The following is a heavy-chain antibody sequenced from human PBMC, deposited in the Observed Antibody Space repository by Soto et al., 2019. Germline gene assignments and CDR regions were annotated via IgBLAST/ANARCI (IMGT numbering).Heavy chain of an antibody. CDR1: GGSLSSFY. CDR3: ARVHKEELVTVPADPYDH. J-gene: IGHJ5*02. V-gene: IGHV4-59*01. Sequence: PSETLSLTCTVSGGSLSSFYWGWIRRPPGKGLEWIGYIYHSGTTKYNSSLKSRVTMSVDSSKNEFSLKLTSVTAADTATYYCARVHKEELVTVPADPYDHCGHGTLVTVSS. CDR2: IYHSGTT. D-gene: IGHD2-2*01.